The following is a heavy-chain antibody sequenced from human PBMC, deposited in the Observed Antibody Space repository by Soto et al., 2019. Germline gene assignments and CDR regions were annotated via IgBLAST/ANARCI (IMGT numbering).Heavy chain of an antibody. CDR2: ISYDGSNK. CDR1: GFTVSSYG. V-gene: IGHV3-30*18. J-gene: IGHJ5*02. D-gene: IGHD5-18*01. CDR3: AKRGYGRYNWFDP. Sequence: GSLRLSCAASGFTVSSYGMRWVRQAPGKGLEWVAVISYDGSNKYYADSVKGRFTISRDNSKNTLYLQMNSLRAEDTAVYYCAKRGYGRYNWFDPWGQGTLVTVSS.